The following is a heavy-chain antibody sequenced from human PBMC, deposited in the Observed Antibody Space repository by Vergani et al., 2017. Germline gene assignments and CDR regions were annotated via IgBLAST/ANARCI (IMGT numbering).Heavy chain of an antibody. CDR2: INPNSGGT. D-gene: IGHD1-7*01. CDR3: ARELELRRGFDY. CDR1: GYTFTGYY. Sequence: QVQLVQSGAEVKKPGASVKVSCKASGYTFTGYYMHWVRQAPGQGLEWMGWINPNSGGTNYAQKVQGRVTMTRDTSISTAYMELSRLRSDDTAVYYCARELELRRGFDYWGQGTLVTVSS. V-gene: IGHV1-2*02. J-gene: IGHJ4*02.